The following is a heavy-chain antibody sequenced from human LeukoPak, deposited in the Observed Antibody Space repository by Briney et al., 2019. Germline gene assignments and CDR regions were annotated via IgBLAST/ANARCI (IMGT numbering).Heavy chain of an antibody. CDR1: EFTFSSYG. J-gene: IGHJ4*02. Sequence: PGGSLRLSCAASEFTFSSYGKHWVRQAPGKGLEWVAFIRYDGSNKYYADSVKGRFTISRDNSKNTLYLQMNSLRAEDTAVYYCAKDDYSIYYFDYWGQGTLVTVSS. D-gene: IGHD4-11*01. V-gene: IGHV3-30*02. CDR3: AKDDYSIYYFDY. CDR2: IRYDGSNK.